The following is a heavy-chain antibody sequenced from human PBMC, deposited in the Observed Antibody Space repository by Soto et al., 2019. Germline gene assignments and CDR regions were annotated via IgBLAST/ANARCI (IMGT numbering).Heavy chain of an antibody. V-gene: IGHV3-23*01. J-gene: IGHJ6*03. CDR1: GFTFSSYA. CDR2: ITGSGGTT. Sequence: PGGSLRLSCAASGFTFSSYAVSWVRQAPWKGLEWVSAITGSGGTTYYADSVKGRFTISRDNSKNTLYLQMNSLRAEDTAVYYCAKVGLEPPYYYYYMDVWGKGTTVTVSS. CDR3: AKVGLEPPYYYYYMDV.